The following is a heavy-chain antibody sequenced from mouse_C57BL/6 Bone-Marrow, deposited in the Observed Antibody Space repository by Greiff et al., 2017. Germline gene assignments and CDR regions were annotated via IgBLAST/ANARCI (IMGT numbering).Heavy chain of an antibody. D-gene: IGHD2-5*01. Sequence: EVHLVESGGGLVKPGGSLKLSCAASGFTFSDYGMHWVRQAPEKGLEWVAYISSGSSTIYYADTVKGRFTISRDNAKNTLFLQMTSLRSEDTAMYYCANRVTPTYYYAMDYWGQGTSVTVPS. CDR3: ANRVTPTYYYAMDY. CDR1: GFTFSDYG. J-gene: IGHJ4*01. CDR2: ISSGSSTI. V-gene: IGHV5-17*01.